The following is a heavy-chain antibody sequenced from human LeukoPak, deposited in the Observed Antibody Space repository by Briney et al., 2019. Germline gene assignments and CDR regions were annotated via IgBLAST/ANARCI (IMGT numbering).Heavy chain of an antibody. D-gene: IGHD1-26*01. CDR3: ARGGSYLSAFDI. CDR2: ISANGRNT. Sequence: GGSLRLSCAASGFIVSSYSMHWVRQAPGKGLEFVSAISANGRNTYYASSVKGRFTISRDNSKNTLYLQMNSLRAEDTAVYYCARGGSYLSAFDIWGQGTMVTVSS. V-gene: IGHV3-64*01. J-gene: IGHJ3*02. CDR1: GFIVSSYS.